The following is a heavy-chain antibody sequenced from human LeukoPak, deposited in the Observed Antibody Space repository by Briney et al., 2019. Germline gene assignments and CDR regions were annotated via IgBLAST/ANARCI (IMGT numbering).Heavy chain of an antibody. J-gene: IGHJ4*02. Sequence: GASVKVSCKASGGTFSSHVISWVRQAPGHGLEWMGRTIPFLGFANYAQKFQGRVTLTADKSTSTAYMELSSLRSEDTAVYYCARGGGGYSGFDLEYWGQGTLVTVSS. V-gene: IGHV1-69*04. CDR2: TIPFLGFA. D-gene: IGHD5-12*01. CDR1: GGTFSSHV. CDR3: ARGGGGYSGFDLEY.